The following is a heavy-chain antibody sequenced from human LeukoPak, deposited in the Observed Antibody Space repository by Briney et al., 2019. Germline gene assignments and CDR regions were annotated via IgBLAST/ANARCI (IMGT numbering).Heavy chain of an antibody. CDR2: ISWNSGSI. D-gene: IGHD3-16*02. Sequence: GRSLRLSRAASGFTFDDYAMHWVRQAPGKGLEWVSGISWNSGSIGYADSVKGRFTISRDNAKNSLYLQMNSLRAEDTALYYCAKGSDYVWGSYRYRDYFDYWGQGTLVTVSS. V-gene: IGHV3-9*01. CDR3: AKGSDYVWGSYRYRDYFDY. CDR1: GFTFDDYA. J-gene: IGHJ4*02.